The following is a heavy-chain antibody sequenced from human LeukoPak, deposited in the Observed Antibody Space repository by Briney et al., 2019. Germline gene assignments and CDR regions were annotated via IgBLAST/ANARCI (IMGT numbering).Heavy chain of an antibody. Sequence: GGSLRLSCAASGFTFSSYAMSWVRQAPGKGLEWVSAISGSGGSTYYADSVKGRFTISRDNTKNTLYLQMSSLKSEDTAIYYCARDTATALDFWGQGTLVTVSS. D-gene: IGHD4-17*01. CDR2: ISGSGGST. CDR1: GFTFSSYA. V-gene: IGHV3-23*01. J-gene: IGHJ4*02. CDR3: ARDTATALDF.